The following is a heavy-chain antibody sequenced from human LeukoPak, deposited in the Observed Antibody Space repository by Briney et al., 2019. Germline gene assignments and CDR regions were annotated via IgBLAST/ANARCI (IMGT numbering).Heavy chain of an antibody. V-gene: IGHV3-66*01. CDR2: IYSGGDT. J-gene: IGHJ4*02. CDR3: AKERNLEIAVAGTIFDY. D-gene: IGHD6-19*01. Sequence: GGSLRLSCAASGFTVSSKYMSWVRQAPGKGLEWVSVIYSGGDTYYADSVKGRFTISRDNSKNMIYLEMSSLKAEDTAVYYCAKERNLEIAVAGTIFDYRGQGTLVTVSS. CDR1: GFTVSSKY.